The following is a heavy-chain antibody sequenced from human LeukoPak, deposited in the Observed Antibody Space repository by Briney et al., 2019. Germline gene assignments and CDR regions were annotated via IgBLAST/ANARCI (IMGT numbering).Heavy chain of an antibody. CDR2: IYYSGST. V-gene: IGHV4-39*01. CDR3: ARQVITMIAYDY. CDR1: GFTFSSYW. J-gene: IGHJ4*02. D-gene: IGHD3-22*01. Sequence: GSLRLSCAASGFTFSSYWMSWVRQPPGKGLEWIGSIYYSGSTYYNPSLKSRVTISVDTSKNQFSLKLSSVTAADTAVYYCARQVITMIAYDYWGQGTLVTVSS.